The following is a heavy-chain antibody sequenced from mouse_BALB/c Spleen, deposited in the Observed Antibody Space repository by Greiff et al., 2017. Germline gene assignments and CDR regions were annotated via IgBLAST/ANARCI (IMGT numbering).Heavy chain of an antibody. J-gene: IGHJ4*01. CDR3: ATNYGFYYYAMDY. CDR1: GYSITSDYA. Sequence: EVQLQESGPGLVKPSQSLSLTCTVTGYSITSDYAWNWIRQFPGNKLEWMGYISYSGSTSYNPSLKSRISITRDTSKNQFFLQLNSVTTEDTATYYCATNYGFYYYAMDYWGQGTSVTVSS. D-gene: IGHD1-1*01. V-gene: IGHV3-2*02. CDR2: ISYSGST.